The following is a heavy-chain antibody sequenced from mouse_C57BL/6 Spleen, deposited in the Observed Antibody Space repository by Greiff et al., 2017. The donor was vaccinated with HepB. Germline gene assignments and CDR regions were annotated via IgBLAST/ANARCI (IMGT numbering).Heavy chain of an antibody. D-gene: IGHD2-3*01. J-gene: IGHJ3*01. CDR2: IHPNSGST. CDR3: AREGGIDDGYHGRWFAY. Sequence: QVQLQQPGAELVKPGASVKLSCKASGYTFTSYWMHWVKQRPGPGLEWIGMIHPNSGSTNYNEKFKSKATLTVDKSSSTAYMHLSSLTSEDSAVYYCAREGGIDDGYHGRWFAYWGQGTLVTVSA. CDR1: GYTFTSYW. V-gene: IGHV1-64*01.